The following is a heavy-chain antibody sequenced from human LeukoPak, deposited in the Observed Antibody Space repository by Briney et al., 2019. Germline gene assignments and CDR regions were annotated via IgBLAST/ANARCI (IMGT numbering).Heavy chain of an antibody. CDR1: GFTFSNCA. Sequence: GRSLRLSCAASGFTFSNCAMSWVRQAPEKGLELVSGISGSGSSTYYADSVKGRFTISRDNSENTLSLQMNSLRADDTAIYYCAKSCNSGNCYYNYWGQGTLVTVSS. CDR3: AKSCNSGNCYYNY. CDR2: ISGSGSST. D-gene: IGHD2/OR15-2a*01. J-gene: IGHJ4*02. V-gene: IGHV3-23*01.